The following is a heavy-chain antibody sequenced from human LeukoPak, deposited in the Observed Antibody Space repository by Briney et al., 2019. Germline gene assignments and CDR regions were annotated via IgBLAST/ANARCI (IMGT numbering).Heavy chain of an antibody. CDR1: GFTFGKYC. D-gene: IGHD3-3*01. V-gene: IGHV3-7*03. CDR2: IKLDGSEK. J-gene: IGHJ4*02. Sequence: GGSLRLSCVASGFTFGKYCMSWVRQAPGKGLEWVANIKLDGSEKNHVDSVKGRFTISRDNTKNSLYLQMNSLRVEDTAVFYCARDQYDTWSRRGNFDSWGQGTLVIVSS. CDR3: ARDQYDTWSRRGNFDS.